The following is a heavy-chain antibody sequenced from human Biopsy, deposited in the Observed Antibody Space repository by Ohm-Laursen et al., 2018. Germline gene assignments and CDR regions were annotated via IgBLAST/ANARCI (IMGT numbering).Heavy chain of an antibody. J-gene: IGHJ6*02. CDR1: GFTVNDHA. V-gene: IGHV3-9*01. CDR2: ISWDSGRI. CDR3: TKDLIPAGTDV. D-gene: IGHD2-21*01. Sequence: SLRLSCAASGFTVNDHAMHWVRQPPGKGLEWVSGISWDSGRIGYADFVKGRFTVSRDNAKKSLYLEMNSLRPEDTALYYCTKDLIPAGTDVWGQGTTVTVSS.